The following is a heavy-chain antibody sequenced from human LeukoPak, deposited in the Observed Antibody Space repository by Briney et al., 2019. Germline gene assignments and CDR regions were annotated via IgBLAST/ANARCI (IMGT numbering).Heavy chain of an antibody. CDR2: IIPILGIA. CDR1: GYTFAGFY. J-gene: IGHJ4*02. V-gene: IGHV1-69*02. Sequence: SVKVSCKASGYTFAGFYMHWVRQAPGQGLEWMGRIIPILGIANYAQKFQGRVTITADKSTSTAYMELSSLRSEDTAVYYCASTYYYDSSGYPGGDYWGQGTLVTVSS. D-gene: IGHD3-22*01. CDR3: ASTYYYDSSGYPGGDY.